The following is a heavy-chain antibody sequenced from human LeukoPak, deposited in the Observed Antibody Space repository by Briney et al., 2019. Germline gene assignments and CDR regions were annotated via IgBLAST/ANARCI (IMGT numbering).Heavy chain of an antibody. CDR2: MNPNSGNT. J-gene: IGHJ3*02. CDR3: ARLRAADIDAFDI. D-gene: IGHD3-9*01. CDR1: GYTFTSYD. Sequence: ASVKVSCKASGYTFTSYDINWVRQATGQGLEWMGWMNPNSGNTGYAQKFQGRVTMTRNTSISTAYMELSSLRSEDTAVYYCARLRAADIDAFDIWGQGTMVTVSS. V-gene: IGHV1-8*01.